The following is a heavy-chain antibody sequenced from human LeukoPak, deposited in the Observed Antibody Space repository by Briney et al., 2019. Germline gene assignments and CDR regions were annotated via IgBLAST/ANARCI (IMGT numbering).Heavy chain of an antibody. CDR3: AKGRYYTSGSDAFDI. CDR1: GFTFSSYA. CDR2: VSGSGGTT. D-gene: IGHD3-10*01. J-gene: IGHJ3*02. Sequence: GGSLRLSCAASGFTFSSYAMSWVRQAPGEGLEWVSAVSGSGGTTFYADSVKGRFTISRDNSKNTLYLQMNSLRAEDTAVYYCAKGRYYTSGSDAFDIRGQGTMVTVSS. V-gene: IGHV3-23*01.